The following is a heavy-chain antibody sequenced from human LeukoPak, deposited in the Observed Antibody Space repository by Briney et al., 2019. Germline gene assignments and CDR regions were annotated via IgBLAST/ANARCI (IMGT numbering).Heavy chain of an antibody. V-gene: IGHV4-34*01. Sequence: SQTLSLTCAISGGSFTIYYWSWIRQPPGEGLEWIGEVNHSGSTYYNPSLKSRVTISVDTSKNQFSLKLSSVTAADTAVYYCARLGDSSDMDYWGQGTLVTVSS. CDR2: VNHSGST. CDR3: ARLGDSSDMDY. D-gene: IGHD6-25*01. J-gene: IGHJ4*02. CDR1: GGSFTIYY.